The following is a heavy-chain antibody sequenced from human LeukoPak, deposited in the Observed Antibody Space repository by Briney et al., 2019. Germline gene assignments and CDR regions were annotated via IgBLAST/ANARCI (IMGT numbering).Heavy chain of an antibody. CDR2: INHSGST. V-gene: IGHV4-34*01. Sequence: SETLSLTCAVYGGSFSGYYWSWIRQPPGKGLEWIGEINHSGSTNYNPSLKSRVTISVDTSKNQFSLKLSSVTAADTAVYYCARAGGLAVAGIWFDPWGQGTLVTVSS. J-gene: IGHJ5*02. D-gene: IGHD6-19*01. CDR3: ARAGGLAVAGIWFDP. CDR1: GGSFSGYY.